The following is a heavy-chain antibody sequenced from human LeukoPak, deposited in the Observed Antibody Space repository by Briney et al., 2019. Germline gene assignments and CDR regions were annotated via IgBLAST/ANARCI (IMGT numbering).Heavy chain of an antibody. D-gene: IGHD6-19*01. CDR1: GSPISDYY. Sequence: SETLSLTCTVSGSPISDYYWSWIRQPPGKGLEWIGHIYDSGSTDYNPSLKSRVTISVDTSKNQFSLKLTSVTAADTAVYYCARNEAGSGWYPDVFAIWGQGTMVTVSA. CDR3: ARNEAGSGWYPDVFAI. CDR2: IYDSGST. V-gene: IGHV4-59*01. J-gene: IGHJ3*02.